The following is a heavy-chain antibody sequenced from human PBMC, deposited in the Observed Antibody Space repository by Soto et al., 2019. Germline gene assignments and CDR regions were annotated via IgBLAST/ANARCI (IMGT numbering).Heavy chain of an antibody. CDR1: GYTFTGYY. CDR2: INPNSGGT. J-gene: IGHJ4*02. D-gene: IGHD2-15*01. Sequence: ASVKVSCKASGYTFTGYYMHWVRQAPGQGLEWMGWINPNSGGTNYAQKFQGRVTMTRDTSISIAYMELSRLRSDDTAVYYCARAYCSGGSCPGGYFDYWGQGTLVTVSS. CDR3: ARAYCSGGSCPGGYFDY. V-gene: IGHV1-2*02.